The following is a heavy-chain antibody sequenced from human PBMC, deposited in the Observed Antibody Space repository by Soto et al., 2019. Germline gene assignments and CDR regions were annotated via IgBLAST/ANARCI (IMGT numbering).Heavy chain of an antibody. CDR1: GGTFSSYA. J-gene: IGHJ5*02. CDR3: ARDTDIVVVPAVTSQSHGFDP. Sequence: QVQLVQSGAAVKKPGSSVKVSCKASGGTFSSYAISWVRQAPGQWLEWMGGIIPIFGTANYAQKFQGRVTITADKSTSTAYMELSSLRSEDTAVYYCARDTDIVVVPAVTSQSHGFDPWGQGTLVTVSS. D-gene: IGHD2-2*01. V-gene: IGHV1-69*06. CDR2: IIPIFGTA.